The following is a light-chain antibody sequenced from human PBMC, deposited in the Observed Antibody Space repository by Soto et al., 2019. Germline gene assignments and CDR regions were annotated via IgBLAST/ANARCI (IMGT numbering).Light chain of an antibody. CDR1: QSVSSTY. V-gene: IGKV3-20*01. CDR2: DAS. Sequence: EIVLTQSPGTLSLSPGERATLSCRASQSVSSTYLAWYQQKPGQAPRLLMYDASSRATGIPDRFSGSGSGTDFTLTISRVEHEAFAVYYCQQYGRSPDLFTFGPGTKVDIK. CDR3: QQYGRSPDLFT. J-gene: IGKJ3*01.